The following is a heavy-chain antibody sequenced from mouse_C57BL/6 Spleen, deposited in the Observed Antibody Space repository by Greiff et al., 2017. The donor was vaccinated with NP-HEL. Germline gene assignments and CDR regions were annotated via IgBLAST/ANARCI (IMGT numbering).Heavy chain of an antibody. J-gene: IGHJ4*01. Sequence: VQLQQSGPELVKPGASVKIPCKASGYTFTDYNMDWVKQSHGKSLEWIGDINPNNGGTIYNQKFKGKATLTVDKSSSTAYMELRSLKSEDKAGDDCERRSMDYGGQGTSVTVAS. V-gene: IGHV1-18*01. CDR3: ERRSMDY. CDR2: INPNNGGT. CDR1: GYTFTDYN.